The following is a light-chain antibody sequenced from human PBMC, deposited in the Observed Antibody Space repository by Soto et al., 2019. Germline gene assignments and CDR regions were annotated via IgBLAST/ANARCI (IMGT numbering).Light chain of an antibody. Sequence: QSVLTQPPSVSGAPGQRVTISCTGSSPNIGAGYDVNWYQQLPGTAPKLLIYGNSKRPSGVPDRLSGSKSGTSASLAITGLQAEDEAHYYCQSYDSSLSVYVFGTGTKLTVL. CDR2: GNS. CDR3: QSYDSSLSVYV. CDR1: SPNIGAGYD. V-gene: IGLV1-40*01. J-gene: IGLJ1*01.